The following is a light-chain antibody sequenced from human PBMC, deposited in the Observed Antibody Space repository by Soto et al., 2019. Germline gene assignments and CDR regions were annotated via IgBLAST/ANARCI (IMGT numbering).Light chain of an antibody. V-gene: IGLV2-14*01. J-gene: IGLJ3*02. CDR1: SSDVGFYTY. Sequence: QSALTQPASVSGSPGQSITISCTGTSSDVGFYTYVSWYQQHPGKAPKLMISEVSNRPSGVSNRFSGSKSGNTASLTISGLQGEDEADYYCTSYTSSSTLVFGGGTQLTVL. CDR2: EVS. CDR3: TSYTSSSTLV.